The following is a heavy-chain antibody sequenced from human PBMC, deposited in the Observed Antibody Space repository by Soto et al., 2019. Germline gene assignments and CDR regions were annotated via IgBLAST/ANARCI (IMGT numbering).Heavy chain of an antibody. CDR3: ALKVVTYYDN. CDR1: GYSFTSTY. D-gene: IGHD2-21*02. V-gene: IGHV1-46*01. CDR2: INPAGGTT. Sequence: QVQLVQSGAEVKKPGASVRISCRASGYSFTSTYVHWVQQAPGQGPEWMGIINPAGGTTYYAQKFQGRPTITSDTSTDTVFMDLNNLTSEDTAVYFCALKVVTYYDNWGQGTLLTVSS. J-gene: IGHJ4*02.